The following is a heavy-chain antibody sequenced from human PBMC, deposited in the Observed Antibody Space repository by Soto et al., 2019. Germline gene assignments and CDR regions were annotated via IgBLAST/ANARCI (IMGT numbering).Heavy chain of an antibody. J-gene: IGHJ4*02. D-gene: IGHD3-22*01. CDR3: GGDPFTYYYDSSGYYRGGIDY. CDR2: ISSSGSTI. Sequence: PWGSLRLSCAASGFTFSDYYMSWIRQAPGKGLEWVSYISSSGSTIYYADSVKGRFTISRDNAKNSLYLHMNSLRAEDTAVYYCGGDPFTYYYDSSGYYRGGIDYWGQGTLVTVSS. V-gene: IGHV3-11*01. CDR1: GFTFSDYY.